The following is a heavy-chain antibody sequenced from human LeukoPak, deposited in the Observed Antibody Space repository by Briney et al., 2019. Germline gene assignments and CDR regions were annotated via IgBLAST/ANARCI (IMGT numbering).Heavy chain of an antibody. J-gene: IGHJ4*02. D-gene: IGHD1-26*01. V-gene: IGHV1-18*01. CDR2: IYPHNCET. CDR3: TSGVGGTSLVEY. CDR1: GYTFHPLG. Sequence: GATVKVSYKTSGYTFHPLGITWVRLAPGHGREWMGLIYPHNCETKYAHRFRSRVTMTTDTSAKTGYMELRSLRSDETAIYYCTSGVGGTSLVEYWGQGTLVSVSS.